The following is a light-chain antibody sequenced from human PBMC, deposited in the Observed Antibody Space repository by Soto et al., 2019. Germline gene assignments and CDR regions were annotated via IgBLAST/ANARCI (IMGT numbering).Light chain of an antibody. V-gene: IGKV3-11*01. CDR3: QQRGDWPLYT. CDR2: DAS. J-gene: IGKJ2*01. Sequence: EIVLTQSPATLSLSPGERATLSCRASQSISYNLAWYQQKPGQAPRLLIYDASNKATGVPARFSGSGSGTDFTICISSLEPEDFAVYYCQQRGDWPLYTFGQGSRLEIK. CDR1: QSISYN.